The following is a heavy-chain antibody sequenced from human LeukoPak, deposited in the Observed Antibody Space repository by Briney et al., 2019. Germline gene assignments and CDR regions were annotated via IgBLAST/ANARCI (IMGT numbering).Heavy chain of an antibody. Sequence: GGSLRLSCAASGFTFSSYGMHWVRQAPGKGLEWVAVIWYDGSNKYYADSVKGRFTISRDNSKNTLYLQMNSLRAEDTAVYYCARGLLNYDILTGYYESDAFDIWGQGTMVTVSS. D-gene: IGHD3-9*01. CDR1: GFTFSSYG. V-gene: IGHV3-33*01. CDR3: ARGLLNYDILTGYYESDAFDI. CDR2: IWYDGSNK. J-gene: IGHJ3*02.